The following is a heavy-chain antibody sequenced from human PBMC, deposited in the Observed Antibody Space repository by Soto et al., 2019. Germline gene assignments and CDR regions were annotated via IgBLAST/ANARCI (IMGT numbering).Heavy chain of an antibody. CDR3: AREVRGVIGFDI. D-gene: IGHD3-10*01. CDR1: GFTVSSNY. V-gene: IGHV3-53*01. J-gene: IGHJ3*02. Sequence: VALRLSCAASGFTVSSNYMSWVRQAPGKGLEWVSVIYSGGSTYYADSVKGRFTISRDNSKNTLYLQMNSLRAEDTAVYYCAREVRGVIGFDIWGQGTMVTGSS. CDR2: IYSGGST.